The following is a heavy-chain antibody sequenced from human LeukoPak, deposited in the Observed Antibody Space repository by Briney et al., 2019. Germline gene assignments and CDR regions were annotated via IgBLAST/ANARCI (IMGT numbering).Heavy chain of an antibody. CDR1: GYSFTSYW. CDR3: ARRSQSGIYVEY. D-gene: IGHD1-26*01. J-gene: IGHJ4*02. V-gene: IGHV5-51*01. Sequence: GESLKISCKGSGYSFTSYWIGWVRQRPGKGLEWMGIIYTGGSDTRYSPSFQGQVTISADKSISTAYVQWSSLEASDTAMYYWARRSQSGIYVEYWGQGTLVTVSS. CDR2: IYTGGSDT.